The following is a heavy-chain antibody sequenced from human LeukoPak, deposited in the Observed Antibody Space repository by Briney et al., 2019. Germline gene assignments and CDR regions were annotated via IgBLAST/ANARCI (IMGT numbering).Heavy chain of an antibody. Sequence: ASVKVSCKASGGTFSSYAISRVRQAPGQGLEWMGRIIPIFGTANYAQKFQGRVTITTDESTSTAYMELSSLRSEDTAVYYCAREMKSPYYYDSSGKYYFDYWGQGTLVTVSS. CDR1: GGTFSSYA. V-gene: IGHV1-69*05. CDR3: AREMKSPYYYDSSGKYYFDY. CDR2: IIPIFGTA. J-gene: IGHJ4*02. D-gene: IGHD3-22*01.